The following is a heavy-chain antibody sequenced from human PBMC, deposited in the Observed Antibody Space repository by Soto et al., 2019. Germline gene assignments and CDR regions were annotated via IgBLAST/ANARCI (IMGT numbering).Heavy chain of an antibody. D-gene: IGHD6-6*01. CDR2: MRYDGSNK. Sequence: GGSLRLSCAASGFTFSSFGMQWVRQAPGKGLEWLAVMRYDGSNKYYADSVKGRFTISRDNSKNTLYLQMNSLRAEDTAVYYCARDESSSYYYYYYGMDVWGQGTTVTVSS. V-gene: IGHV3-30*02. CDR1: GFTFSSFG. CDR3: ARDESSSYYYYYYGMDV. J-gene: IGHJ6*02.